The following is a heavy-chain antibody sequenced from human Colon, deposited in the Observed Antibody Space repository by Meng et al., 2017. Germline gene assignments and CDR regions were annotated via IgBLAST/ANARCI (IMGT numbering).Heavy chain of an antibody. CDR3: AHRTTVTAVDY. CDR2: IYWNDDK. V-gene: IGHV2-5*01. Sequence: HITFKESGPTLVKPTQTLTLTCTVSGFSVSTSGMVVGWIRQPPGKALEWLAFIYWNDDKRYSPSLKSRVTITKDTSKNQVVLTMTNMDPVDTATYYCAHRTTVTAVDYWGQGTLVTVSS. J-gene: IGHJ4*02. CDR1: GFSVSTSGMV. D-gene: IGHD4-17*01.